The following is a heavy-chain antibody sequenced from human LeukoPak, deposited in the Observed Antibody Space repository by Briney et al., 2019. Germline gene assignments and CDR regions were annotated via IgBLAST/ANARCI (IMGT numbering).Heavy chain of an antibody. J-gene: IGHJ4*02. V-gene: IGHV5-51*01. D-gene: IGHD3-10*01. Sequence: GKSLKICCKGSGYSFTSYWSGWRRPMPGKLLELRESIYLGDSHTTYSPSFQVQVTVSADKSIRTAYLKCSSLKASDPAIYYCARADSTLVRGVIITPTFDYWGQGTLVTVSS. CDR1: GYSFTSYW. CDR3: ARADSTLVRGVIITPTFDY. CDR2: IYLGDSHT.